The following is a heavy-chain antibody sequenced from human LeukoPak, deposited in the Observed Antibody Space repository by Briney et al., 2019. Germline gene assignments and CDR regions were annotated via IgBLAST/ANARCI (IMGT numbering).Heavy chain of an antibody. D-gene: IGHD3-22*01. V-gene: IGHV3-66*01. CDR1: GFTFSSYA. CDR2: IYSGGNT. CDR3: ARGNFYDSSVGY. Sequence: GGSLRLSCATSGFTFSSYAMSWVRQAPGKGLEWVSLIYSGGNTYYADSVKGRFTISRDNSKNTLYLRMNNLTADDTAVYYCARGNFYDSSVGYWGQGTLVTVSS. J-gene: IGHJ4*02.